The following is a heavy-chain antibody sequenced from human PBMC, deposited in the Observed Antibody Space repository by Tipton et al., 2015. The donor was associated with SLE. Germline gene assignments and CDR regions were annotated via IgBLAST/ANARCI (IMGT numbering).Heavy chain of an antibody. J-gene: IGHJ1*01. D-gene: IGHD6-13*01. V-gene: IGHV3-48*01. CDR1: GFTFSSYS. Sequence: GSLRLSCAASGFTFSSYSMNWVRQAPGKGLEWVSYISSSSSTIYYADSVKGRFTISRDNSKNTLYLQMNSLRAEDTDVYYCAKDKADSSSEYGYFQHWGQGTLVTVSS. CDR3: AKDKADSSSEYGYFQH. CDR2: ISSSSSTI.